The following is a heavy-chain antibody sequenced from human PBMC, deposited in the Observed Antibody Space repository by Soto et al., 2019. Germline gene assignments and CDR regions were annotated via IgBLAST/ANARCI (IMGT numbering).Heavy chain of an antibody. V-gene: IGHV5-10-1*01. CDR2: IDPSDSYT. CDR3: ARDDYYYYYGMDV. Sequence: PVESVKISCNGSGYSFTSYWISWVRQMPGKGLEWMGRIDPSDSYTNYSPSFQGHVTISADKSISTAYLQWSSLKASDTAMYYCARDDYYYYYGMDVWGQGTTVTVSS. CDR1: GYSFTSYW. J-gene: IGHJ6*02.